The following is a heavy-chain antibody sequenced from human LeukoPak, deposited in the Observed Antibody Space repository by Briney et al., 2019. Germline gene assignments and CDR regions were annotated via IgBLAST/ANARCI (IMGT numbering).Heavy chain of an antibody. Sequence: PGGSLRLSCAASGFTFKLYWMHWVRQVPGKRPVWVSRINDDGSDTIYADSVRGRFTISRDNAKNSLYLQLNSLRAEDTAVYYCARSRFYFDYWGQGTLVTVSS. V-gene: IGHV3-74*01. CDR1: GFTFKLYW. CDR2: INDDGSDT. J-gene: IGHJ4*02. CDR3: ARSRFYFDY.